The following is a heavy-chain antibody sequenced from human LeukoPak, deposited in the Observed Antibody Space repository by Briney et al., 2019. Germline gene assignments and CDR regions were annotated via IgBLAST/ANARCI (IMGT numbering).Heavy chain of an antibody. V-gene: IGHV4-34*01. J-gene: IGHJ4*02. CDR1: GGSFSGYY. D-gene: IGHD1-26*01. CDR2: INHSGST. Sequence: SETLSLTCAVYGGSFSGYYWSWIRQPPGKGLEWIGEINHSGSTNYNPSLKSRVTISVDTSKNQFSLKLSSVTAADTAVYYCARGRVGRDYFDYWGQGTLVTVSS. CDR3: ARGRVGRDYFDY.